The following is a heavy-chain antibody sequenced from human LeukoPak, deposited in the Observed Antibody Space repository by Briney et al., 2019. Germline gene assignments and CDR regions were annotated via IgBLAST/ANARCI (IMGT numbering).Heavy chain of an antibody. V-gene: IGHV4-31*03. CDR1: GGSISSGGYY. CDR3: ARVPTTVVIKGAFDI. J-gene: IGHJ3*02. D-gene: IGHD4-23*01. CDR2: IYYSGST. Sequence: SETLSLTCTVSGGSISSGGYYWSWIRQHPGKGLEWIGYIYYSGSTYYNPSLKSRVTISVDTSKNQFSLKLSSVTAADTAVYYCARVPTTVVIKGAFDIWGQGTMVTVSS.